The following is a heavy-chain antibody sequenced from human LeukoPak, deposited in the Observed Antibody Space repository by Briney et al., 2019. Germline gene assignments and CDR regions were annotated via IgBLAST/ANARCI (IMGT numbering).Heavy chain of an antibody. CDR1: GGSISSYY. D-gene: IGHD3-3*01. CDR3: AREITIFGVVEGHDY. V-gene: IGHV4-4*07. J-gene: IGHJ4*02. CDR2: IYTSGST. Sequence: SETLSLTCTVSGGSISSYYWSWIRQPAGKGLEWIGRIYTSGSTNYNPSLKSRVTMSVDTSKNQFSLKLSSVTAADTAVYYCAREITIFGVVEGHDYWGQGTLVTVSS.